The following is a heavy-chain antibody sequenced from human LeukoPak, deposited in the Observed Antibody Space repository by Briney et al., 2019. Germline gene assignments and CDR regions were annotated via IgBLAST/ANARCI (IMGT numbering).Heavy chain of an antibody. CDR3: AKDLAAAGKAHFQH. V-gene: IGHV3-33*06. D-gene: IGHD6-13*01. CDR2: IWYDGSNK. J-gene: IGHJ1*01. CDR1: GFTFSSYG. Sequence: GRSLRLSCAASGFTFSSYGMHWVRQAPGKGLEWVAVIWYDGSNKYYADSVKGRFTISRDNSKNTLYLQMNSLRAEDTAVYYCAKDLAAAGKAHFQHWGQGTLVTVSS.